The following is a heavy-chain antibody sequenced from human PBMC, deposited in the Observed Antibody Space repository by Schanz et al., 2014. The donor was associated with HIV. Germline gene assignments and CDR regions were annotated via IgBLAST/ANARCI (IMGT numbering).Heavy chain of an antibody. Sequence: QVQLVESGGGLVTPGGSLRLSCAASGFTFSDYYMNWIRQAPGKGLEWVSYISSGGTTIYYADSVKGRFTVSRDNAKNSLYLQMKSLRVEDTAVYYCARDTVRGVKDSMDVWGQGTTVTVSS. V-gene: IGHV3-11*01. CDR2: ISSGGTTI. D-gene: IGHD3-10*01. J-gene: IGHJ6*02. CDR3: ARDTVRGVKDSMDV. CDR1: GFTFSDYY.